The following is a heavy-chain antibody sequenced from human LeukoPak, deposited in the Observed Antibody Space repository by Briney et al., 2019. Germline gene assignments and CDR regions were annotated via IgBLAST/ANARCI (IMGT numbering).Heavy chain of an antibody. V-gene: IGHV4-4*07. D-gene: IGHD3-3*01. CDR2: IYTSGST. CDR1: GGSVSNSDYY. J-gene: IGHJ4*02. Sequence: SETLSLTCTVSGGSVSNSDYYWGWIRQPAGKGLEWIGRIYTSGSTNYNPSLKSRVTMSVDTSKNQFSLKLSSVTAADTAVYYCARGPGYDFWSGYYTDYYFDYWGQGTLVTVSS. CDR3: ARGPGYDFWSGYYTDYYFDY.